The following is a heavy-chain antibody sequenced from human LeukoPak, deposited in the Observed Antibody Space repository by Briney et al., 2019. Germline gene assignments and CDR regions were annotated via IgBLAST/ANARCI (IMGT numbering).Heavy chain of an antibody. J-gene: IGHJ5*02. V-gene: IGHV1-18*01. D-gene: IGHD1-26*01. CDR2: ISAYNGNT. CDR3: ARVGEWELHNWFDP. CDR1: GYTFTSYG. Sequence: GASVRVSCKASGYTFTSYGISWVRQAPGQGLEWMGWISAYNGNTNYAQKLQGRVTMTTDTSTSTAYMELRSLRSDDTAVYYCARVGEWELHNWFDPWGQGTLVTVSS.